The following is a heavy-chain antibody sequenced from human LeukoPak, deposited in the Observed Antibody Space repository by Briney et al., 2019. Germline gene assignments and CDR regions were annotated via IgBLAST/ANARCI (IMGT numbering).Heavy chain of an antibody. CDR1: GFTFRNYG. J-gene: IGHJ5*02. CDR2: IEHDGSYV. CDR3: VKDVAPVRPGAGPGS. Sequence: AGGSLRLSCVASGFTFRNYGIHWVRQAPDKGLEWVAFIEHDGSYVHYLESVRGRFSLSRDDSKTAVSLQMNSLTAEDTALYYCVKDVAPVRPGAGPGSWGQGTLVIISS. V-gene: IGHV3-30*02. D-gene: IGHD6-13*01.